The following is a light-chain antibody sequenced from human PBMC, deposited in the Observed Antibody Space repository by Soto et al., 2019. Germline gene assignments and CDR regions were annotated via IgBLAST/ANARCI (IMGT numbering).Light chain of an antibody. CDR2: GAS. J-gene: IGKJ2*01. Sequence: EIVLTQSPGTLSLSPGESATLSCRASQSVSSSQVAWYQLKPGQAPRLLIYGASSRATGIPDRFSGVGSETHFTLTISRLEPEDFAVYYCQQSATSPHTFGQGTKLEIK. V-gene: IGKV3-20*01. CDR1: QSVSSSQ. CDR3: QQSATSPHT.